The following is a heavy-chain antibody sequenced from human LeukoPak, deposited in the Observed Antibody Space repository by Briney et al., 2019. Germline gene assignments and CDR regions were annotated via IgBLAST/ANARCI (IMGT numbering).Heavy chain of an antibody. CDR2: IWYDGSKK. Sequence: GGSLRLSCAASGFTFSSCGMHWVRQAPGKGLEWVAVIWYDGSKKYHADSVKGRFTISRDNSKNTVYLQMNSLRAEDTAVYYCARESAGWLQLFDYWGQGTLVTVSS. CDR1: GFTFSSCG. V-gene: IGHV3-33*01. J-gene: IGHJ4*02. CDR3: ARESAGWLQLFDY. D-gene: IGHD5-24*01.